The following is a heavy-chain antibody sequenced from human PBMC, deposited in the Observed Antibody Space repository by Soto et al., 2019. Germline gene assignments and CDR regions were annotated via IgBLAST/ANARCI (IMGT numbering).Heavy chain of an antibody. J-gene: IGHJ6*02. CDR2: IYYSGST. D-gene: IGHD5-12*01. CDR1: GGSISSYY. V-gene: IGHV4-39*01. Sequence: SETLSLTCTVSGGSISSYYWGWIRQPPGKGLEWIGSIYYSGSTYYNPSLKSRVTISVDTSKNQFSLKLSSVTAADTAVYYCASVRRGGYDSLRYYYGMDVWGQGTTVTVS. CDR3: ASVRRGGYDSLRYYYGMDV.